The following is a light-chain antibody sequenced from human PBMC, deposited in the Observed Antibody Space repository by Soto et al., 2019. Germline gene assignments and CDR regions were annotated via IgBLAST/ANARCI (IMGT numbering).Light chain of an antibody. CDR3: LQHNSYPIT. Sequence: DIQLTQSPSLLSASVGDRVTITCRASQDISSYLAWYQQKPGRAPELLIHGAHSLHSGVPSRFSGSGSGTEFSLTISSLQPEDFATYYCLQHNSYPITFGQGTRWRL. CDR1: QDISSY. J-gene: IGKJ5*01. V-gene: IGKV1-9*01. CDR2: GAH.